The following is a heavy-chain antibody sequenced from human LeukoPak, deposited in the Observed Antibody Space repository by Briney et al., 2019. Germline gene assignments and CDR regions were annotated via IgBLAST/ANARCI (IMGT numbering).Heavy chain of an antibody. D-gene: IGHD3-16*01. J-gene: IGHJ3*02. Sequence: SETLSLTCTVSRGSINSYYWSWIRQPPGKGLEWIGYIYYSGSTNYNPSLKSRVTISIDTSKNQFSLKLTSVTPADTAVYFCARDQPTYHAFDIWGQGTMVAVSS. CDR2: IYYSGST. V-gene: IGHV4-59*01. CDR1: RGSINSYY. CDR3: ARDQPTYHAFDI.